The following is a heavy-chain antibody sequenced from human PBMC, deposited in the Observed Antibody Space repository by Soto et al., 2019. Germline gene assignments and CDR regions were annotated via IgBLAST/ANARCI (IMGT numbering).Heavy chain of an antibody. CDR1: GGSITRNKHY. CDR2: ILYSGST. CDR3: ARLGSSGWYQGSCFDY. Sequence: QLQLQESGPGLVKPSETLSLTCIVSGGSITRNKHYWGWIRQSPGKGLEWIGSILYSGSTNYNPALKSRVTLSVETSKNQFSLKMSSVTAADTALYYCARLGSSGWYQGSCFDYWGQGTLVTVSS. D-gene: IGHD6-19*01. J-gene: IGHJ4*02. V-gene: IGHV4-39*01.